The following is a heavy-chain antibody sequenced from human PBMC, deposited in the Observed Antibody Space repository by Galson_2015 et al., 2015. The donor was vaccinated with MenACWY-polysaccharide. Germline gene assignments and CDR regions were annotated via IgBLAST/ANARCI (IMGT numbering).Heavy chain of an antibody. CDR2: IQYDAVYK. J-gene: IGHJ3*02. Sequence: SLRLSCAASTVTFRSSGMHWVRQAPGKGLEWVAVIQYDAVYKQYLDSVKGRFSVSRDNSKSTLYLEMNNLRAEDTASYYCAREGSRIVFHAFDTWGQGTMVIVSS. V-gene: IGHV3-33*01. CDR3: AREGSRIVFHAFDT. D-gene: IGHD3-10*02. CDR1: TVTFRSSG.